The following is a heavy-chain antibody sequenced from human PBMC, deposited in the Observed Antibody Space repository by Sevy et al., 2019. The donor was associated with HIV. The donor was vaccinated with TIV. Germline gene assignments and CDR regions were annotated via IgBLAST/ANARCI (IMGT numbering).Heavy chain of an antibody. Sequence: ASVKVSCKASGGTFSSYAISWVRQAPGQGLEWMGGIIPIFGTANYAQKFQGRVTITADESTSTAYMELSSLTCADTAVYYCARVSILGYCSSTSCPANFYYYGMDVWGQGTTVTVSS. CDR2: IIPIFGTA. V-gene: IGHV1-69*13. CDR1: GGTFSSYA. J-gene: IGHJ6*02. D-gene: IGHD2-2*01. CDR3: ARVSILGYCSSTSCPANFYYYGMDV.